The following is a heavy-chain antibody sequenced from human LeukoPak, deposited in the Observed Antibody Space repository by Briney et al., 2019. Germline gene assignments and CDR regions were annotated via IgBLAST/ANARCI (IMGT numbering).Heavy chain of an antibody. CDR3: ARVGSWYSSGWYYFDY. V-gene: IGHV4-59*01. D-gene: IGHD6-19*01. CDR2: IYYTGST. CDR1: GGSISSYY. Sequence: SETLSLTCTVSGGSISSYYWSWIRQPPGKGLEWIGYIYYTGSTNYNPSLKSRVTISVDTSKNQFSLKLSSVTAADTAVYYCARVGSWYSSGWYYFDYWGQGTPVTVSS. J-gene: IGHJ4*02.